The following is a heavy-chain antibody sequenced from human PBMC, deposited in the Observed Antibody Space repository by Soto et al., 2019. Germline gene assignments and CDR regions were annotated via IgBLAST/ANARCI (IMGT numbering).Heavy chain of an antibody. J-gene: IGHJ6*02. D-gene: IGHD3-10*01. CDR3: TREGSAPYYYSAMDA. V-gene: IGHV1-18*01. CDR2: INTHNGNT. Sequence: ASVKGACKSAGYTLTADGSSWGIQKPGEGLEWLGWINTHNGNTNYAQNLQGRVFMTADTSTNTAYMELRSLRSDDTAIYFCTREGSAPYYYSAMDAWGQGTTVTVSS. CDR1: GYTLTADG.